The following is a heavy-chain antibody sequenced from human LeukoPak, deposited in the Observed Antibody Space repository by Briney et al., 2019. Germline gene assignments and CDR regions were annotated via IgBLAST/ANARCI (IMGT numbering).Heavy chain of an antibody. CDR2: VYYSGSI. J-gene: IGHJ4*02. V-gene: IGHV4-39*01. Sequence: PSETLSLTCAVSGASIITGSPYWGWIRQSPGKGPEWIGTVYYSGSIYYNPSLKSRVTLSVDTSKNQFSLRLTSVTASDTAVYFCARHRGSGSSSISFDYWGQGTLVTVSS. CDR1: GASIITGSPY. CDR3: ARHRGSGSSSISFDY. D-gene: IGHD3-10*01.